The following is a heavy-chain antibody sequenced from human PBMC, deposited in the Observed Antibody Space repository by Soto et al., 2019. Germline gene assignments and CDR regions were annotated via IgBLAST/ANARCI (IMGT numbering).Heavy chain of an antibody. Sequence: GGSLRLSCAASGFSFSTYSMSWVRQAPGRGLEWVSSISSLSSDIYYADSVEGRFTLSRDNAKNSLFLQMTSLRAEDTAVYYCARINDYYGSGTYSFPADYWGQGTLVTVSS. D-gene: IGHD3-10*01. J-gene: IGHJ4*02. CDR1: GFSFSTYS. CDR2: ISSLSSDI. CDR3: ARINDYYGSGTYSFPADY. V-gene: IGHV3-21*01.